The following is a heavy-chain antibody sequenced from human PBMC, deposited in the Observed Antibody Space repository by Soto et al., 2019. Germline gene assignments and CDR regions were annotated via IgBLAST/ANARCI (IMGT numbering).Heavy chain of an antibody. J-gene: IGHJ6*02. CDR2: INTNSGDT. V-gene: IGHV1-2*04. CDR1: GYTFTGYY. Sequence: QVQLVQSGAEVKKPGASVKVSCKASGYTFTGYYMHWVRQAPGQGLEWMGWINTNSGDTNSAQKFQGWVTMTRDTSISTAYMELSRLKSDDTAVYYCARAGFMAAAGSVWYQYYGMDVWGQGTMVTVSS. CDR3: ARAGFMAAAGSVWYQYYGMDV. D-gene: IGHD6-13*01.